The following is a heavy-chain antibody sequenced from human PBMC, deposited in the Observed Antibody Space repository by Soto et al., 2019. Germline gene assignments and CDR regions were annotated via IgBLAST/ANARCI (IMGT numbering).Heavy chain of an antibody. CDR3: ARERQYYDFWSGGGYYYGMDV. J-gene: IGHJ6*02. CDR1: GFTFSSYG. D-gene: IGHD3-3*01. V-gene: IGHV3-33*01. CDR2: IWYDGSNK. Sequence: QVQLVESGGGVVQPGRSLRLSCAASGFTFSSYGMHWVRQAPGKGLEWVAVIWYDGSNKYYADSVKGRFTISRDNSKNTLYLQMNSLRAEDTAVYYCARERQYYDFWSGGGYYYGMDVWGQGTTVTVSS.